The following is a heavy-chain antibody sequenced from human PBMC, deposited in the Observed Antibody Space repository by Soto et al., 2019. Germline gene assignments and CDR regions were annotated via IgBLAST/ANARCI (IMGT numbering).Heavy chain of an antibody. D-gene: IGHD1-7*01. CDR2: IYPGDSDT. CDR3: ARHYTRNYVVYYYYMDV. V-gene: IGHV5-51*01. J-gene: IGHJ6*03. CDR1: GYSFTSYW. Sequence: ESLKISCKGSGYSFTSYWIGWVRQMPGKGLEWMGIIYPGDSDTRYSPSFQGQVTISADKSISTAYLQWSSLKASDTAMYYCARHYTRNYVVYYYYMDVWGKGTTVTVSS.